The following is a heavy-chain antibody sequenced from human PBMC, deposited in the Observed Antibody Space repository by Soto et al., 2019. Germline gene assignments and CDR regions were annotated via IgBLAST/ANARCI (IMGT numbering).Heavy chain of an antibody. CDR1: GYTLTELS. CDR3: ATAPYSYGHTWFDP. D-gene: IGHD5-18*01. Sequence: ASVKVSCKVSGYTLTELSMHWVRQAPGKGLEWMGGFDPEDGETIYAQKFQGRVTMTEDTSTDTAYMELSSLRSEDTAVYYCATAPYSYGHTWFDPWGQGTLVTVSS. J-gene: IGHJ5*02. CDR2: FDPEDGET. V-gene: IGHV1-24*01.